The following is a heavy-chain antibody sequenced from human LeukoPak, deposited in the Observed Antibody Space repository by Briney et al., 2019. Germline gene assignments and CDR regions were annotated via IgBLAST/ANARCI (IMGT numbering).Heavy chain of an antibody. D-gene: IGHD2/OR15-2a*01. CDR1: GDSVSSNSAA. Sequence: SQTLSLTCAISGDSVSSNSAAWNWIRQSPSRGLEWLGRTYYRSKWYNDYAVSVKSRITINPDTSKNQFSLQLNSVTPEDTAVYYCARDLIGGRNYYYYYGMDVWGQGTTVIVSS. J-gene: IGHJ6*02. CDR2: TYYRSKWYN. CDR3: ARDLIGGRNYYYYYGMDV. V-gene: IGHV6-1*01.